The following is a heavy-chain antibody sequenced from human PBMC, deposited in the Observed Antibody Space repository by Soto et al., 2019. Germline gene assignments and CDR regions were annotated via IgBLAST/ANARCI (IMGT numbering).Heavy chain of an antibody. D-gene: IGHD5-12*01. CDR3: AKAQRGSPRGGYFDL. V-gene: IGHV3-9*01. Sequence: EVQLVESGGGLVQAGRSLRLSCAASGFTFDDYAMHWVRQAPGKGLEWVSGIRWDSGSICYADFVKGPFTISRDHAKNSLYLQMNILRAEDTALYYCAKAQRGSPRGGYFDLGGRGPLVTVSS. CDR2: IRWDSGSI. J-gene: IGHJ2*01. CDR1: GFTFDDYA.